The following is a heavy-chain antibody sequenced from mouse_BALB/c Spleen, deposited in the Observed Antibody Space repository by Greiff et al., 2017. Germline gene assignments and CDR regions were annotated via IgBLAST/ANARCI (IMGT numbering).Heavy chain of an antibody. J-gene: IGHJ2*01. V-gene: IGHV3-2*02. CDR3: AKSFYDGSIFDY. D-gene: IGHD2-3*01. CDR2: ISYSGST. Sequence: EVKLVESGPGLVKPSQSLSLTCTVTGYSITSDYAWNWIRQFPGNKLEWMGYISYSGSTSYNPSLKSRISITRDTSKNQFFLQLNSVTTEDTATYYCAKSFYDGSIFDYWGQGTTLTVSS. CDR1: GYSITSDYA.